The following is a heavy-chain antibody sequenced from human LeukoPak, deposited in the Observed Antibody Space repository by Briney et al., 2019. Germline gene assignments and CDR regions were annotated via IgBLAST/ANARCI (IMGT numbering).Heavy chain of an antibody. D-gene: IGHD3-22*01. V-gene: IGHV4-39*01. J-gene: IGHJ4*02. Sequence: PSETLSLTCTVSGGSLSSSSTYWGWIRQPPGKGLEWIGSIYYSGRTYYDPSLQSRVTISVDTSKNQFFLKLSSVTAADTAVYYCARLLMDDMGLFDYWGQGTLVTVSS. CDR3: ARLLMDDMGLFDY. CDR1: GGSLSSSSTY. CDR2: IYYSGRT.